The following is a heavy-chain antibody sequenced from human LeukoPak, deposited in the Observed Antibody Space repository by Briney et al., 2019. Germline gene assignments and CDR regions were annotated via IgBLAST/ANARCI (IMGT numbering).Heavy chain of an antibody. CDR1: GGTFSSYA. V-gene: IGHV1-69*05. CDR2: IIPIFGTA. D-gene: IGHD2-8*01. J-gene: IGHJ1*01. Sequence: SVKVSCKASGGTFSSYAISWVRQAPGQGLEWMGRIIPIFGTANYAQKFQGRVTITTDESTSTAYMELSSLRSEDTAVYYCASSNCTNGVCYTLGYFQHWGQGTLVTVSS. CDR3: ASSNCTNGVCYTLGYFQH.